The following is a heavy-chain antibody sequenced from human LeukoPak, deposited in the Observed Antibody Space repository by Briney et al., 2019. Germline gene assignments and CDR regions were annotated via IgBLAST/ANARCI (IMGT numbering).Heavy chain of an antibody. CDR3: ARDVGIPSAAPDYYYYYYMDV. D-gene: IGHD6-25*01. V-gene: IGHV3-48*04. CDR2: ITSGSDTI. CDR1: GFSFSTYN. Sequence: PPGGSLRLSCAASGFSFSTYNMNWVRQAPGKGLEWVSCITSGSDTINYADSVKGRFTVSRDNARNSLYLQMNSLRAEDTAVYSCARDVGIPSAAPDYYYYYYMDVWGIGTTVTVSS. J-gene: IGHJ6*03.